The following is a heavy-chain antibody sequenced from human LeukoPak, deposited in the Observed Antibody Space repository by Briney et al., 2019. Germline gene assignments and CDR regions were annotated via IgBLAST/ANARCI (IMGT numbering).Heavy chain of an antibody. J-gene: IGHJ3*02. Sequence: SSETLSLTCAVYGGSFSGYYWRWLRQPPGKGLEWIGDINHSGSTNYNQSLKSRVTISVDTSKNQFSLKLRSVTAADTDVYYCASELAYCSSSSCYGGTFHIWGQGTMVTVSS. CDR2: INHSGST. CDR3: ASELAYCSSSSCYGGTFHI. D-gene: IGHD2-2*01. V-gene: IGHV4-34*01. CDR1: GGSFSGYY.